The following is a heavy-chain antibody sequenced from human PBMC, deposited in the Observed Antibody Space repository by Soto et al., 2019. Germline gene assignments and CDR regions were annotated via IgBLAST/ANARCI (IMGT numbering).Heavy chain of an antibody. CDR1: GFTFSSYS. Sequence: GGSLRLSCAASGFTFSSYSMNWVRQAPGKGLEWVSSISSSSSYIYYADSVKGRFTISRDNAKNSLYLQMNSLRAEDTAVYYCARGGGIAAAGMVFDYWGQGTLVTVSS. D-gene: IGHD6-13*01. CDR3: ARGGGIAAAGMVFDY. V-gene: IGHV3-21*01. CDR2: ISSSSSYI. J-gene: IGHJ4*02.